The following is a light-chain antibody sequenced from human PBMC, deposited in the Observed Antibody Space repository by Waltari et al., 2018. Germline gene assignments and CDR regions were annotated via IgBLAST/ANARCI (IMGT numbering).Light chain of an antibody. CDR2: GKD. J-gene: IGLJ3*02. V-gene: IGLV3-19*01. Sequence: QDPAVSVALGQTVRFTCQGDSLRTSYASWYQLKPGQAPVLVIYGKDKRPSGIPDRISGYSSGTTSSLTITGAQAEDEADYYCSSRNGRANQVVFAGGTKVTVL. CDR1: SLRTSY. CDR3: SSRNGRANQVV.